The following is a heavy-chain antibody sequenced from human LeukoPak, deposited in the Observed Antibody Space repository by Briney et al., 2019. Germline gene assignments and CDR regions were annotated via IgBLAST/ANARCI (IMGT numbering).Heavy chain of an antibody. Sequence: ASVKVSCKASGYTFTGYYIHWVRQAPGQGLESMGWINPNGGGTEYAHQFQGRVTMTRDTSISTAYLDLSSLTSDDTAVYYCARSHDYTNYVAPWGQGTLVTVSS. CDR3: ARSHDYTNYVAP. V-gene: IGHV1-2*02. J-gene: IGHJ5*02. CDR1: GYTFTGYY. D-gene: IGHD4-11*01. CDR2: INPNGGGT.